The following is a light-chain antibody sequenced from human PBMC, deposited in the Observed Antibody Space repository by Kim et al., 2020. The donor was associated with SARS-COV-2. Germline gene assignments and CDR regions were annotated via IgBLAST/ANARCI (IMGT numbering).Light chain of an antibody. J-gene: IGLJ3*02. CDR3: ATWDDSLNARV. V-gene: IGLV1-44*01. Sequence: GRWVTIPCSGSSSNIGSNTVNWYQQVPGTAPKLLIYSNNQRPSGVPDRFSGSKSGTSASLAISGLQSEDEADYYCATWDDSLNARVFGGGTQLTVL. CDR2: SNN. CDR1: SSNIGSNT.